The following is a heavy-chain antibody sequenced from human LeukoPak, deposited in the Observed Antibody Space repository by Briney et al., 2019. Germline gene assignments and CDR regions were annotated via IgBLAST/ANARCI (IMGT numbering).Heavy chain of an antibody. CDR3: ARDFGTIVVVTAIVD. CDR1: GFTVSSNY. Sequence: LPGGSLRLSCAASGFTVSSNYMSWVRQAPGKGLEWVANIKPDGSEKYYVDSVKGRFTISRDNAKNSLYLQMNSLRAEDTAVYYCARDFGTIVVVTAIVDWGQGTLVTVSS. D-gene: IGHD2-21*02. CDR2: IKPDGSEK. J-gene: IGHJ4*02. V-gene: IGHV3-7*01.